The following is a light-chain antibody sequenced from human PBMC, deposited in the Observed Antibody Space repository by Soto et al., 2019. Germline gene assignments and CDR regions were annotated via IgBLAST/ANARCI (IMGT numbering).Light chain of an antibody. V-gene: IGKV3-11*01. CDR2: DTS. Sequence: EIVLTQSPATLSSSPGERATLSCRASQTVSSKLAWYQHKPGQAPRLLIYDTSNRATGIPARFSGSGSGTDFTLTISSLEPEDFAVYYCHQRKSWPRTFCQGTKVDTK. J-gene: IGKJ1*01. CDR1: QTVSSK. CDR3: HQRKSWPRT.